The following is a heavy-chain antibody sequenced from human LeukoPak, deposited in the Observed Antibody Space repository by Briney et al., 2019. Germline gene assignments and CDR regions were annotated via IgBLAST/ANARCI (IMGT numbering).Heavy chain of an antibody. J-gene: IGHJ4*02. CDR1: GGTFSSYA. V-gene: IGHV1-69*01. D-gene: IGHD3-3*01. CDR2: IIPIFGTA. CDR3: ARRGDFWSGYPNAYYFDY. Sequence: ASVKVSCKASGGTFSSYAISWVRQAPGQGLEWMGGIIPIFGTANYAQKFQGRVTITADESTSTAYMELSSLRSEDTAVYYCARRGDFWSGYPNAYYFDYWGQGTLVTVSS.